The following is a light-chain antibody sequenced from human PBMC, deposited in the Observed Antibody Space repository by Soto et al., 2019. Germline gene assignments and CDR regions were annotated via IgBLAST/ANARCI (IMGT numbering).Light chain of an antibody. CDR1: SSDLGSYDL. CDR3: SSYTTSSTQV. Sequence: QSVLTQPASVSGSPGQSITISCTGTSSDLGSYDLVSWYQQHPGKAPKLIIYEGSNRPSGVSNRFSGSKSGNTASLTISGLQAEDEADYYCSSYTTSSTQVFGTGTKVTVL. CDR2: EGS. V-gene: IGLV2-14*02. J-gene: IGLJ1*01.